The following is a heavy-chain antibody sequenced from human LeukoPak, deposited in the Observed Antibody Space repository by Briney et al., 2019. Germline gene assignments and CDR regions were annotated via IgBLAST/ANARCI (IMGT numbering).Heavy chain of an antibody. CDR1: GYTFTGYY. J-gene: IGHJ4*02. V-gene: IGHV1-2*02. CDR3: ARHRDTAMVNFDY. CDR2: INPNSGGT. D-gene: IGHD5-18*01. Sequence: ASVKVSCKASGYTFTGYYMHWVRQAPGRGLEWMGWINPNSGGTNYAQKFQGRVTMTRDTSISTAYMELSRLRSDDTAVYYCARHRDTAMVNFDYWGQGTLVTVSS.